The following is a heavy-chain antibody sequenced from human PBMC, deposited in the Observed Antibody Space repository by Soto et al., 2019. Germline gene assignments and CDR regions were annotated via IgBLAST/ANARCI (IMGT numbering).Heavy chain of an antibody. J-gene: IGHJ6*02. CDR2: TYYRSKWYN. CDR3: AREEWFGEPYYYYYGMDV. Sequence: SQTLSLTCAISGDSVSSNSAAWNWIRQSPSRGLEWLGRTYYRSKWYNDYAVSVKSRITINPDTSKNQFSLQLNSVTPEDTAVYYCAREEWFGEPYYYYYGMDVWGQGTTVTVSS. CDR1: GDSVSSNSAA. V-gene: IGHV6-1*01. D-gene: IGHD3-10*01.